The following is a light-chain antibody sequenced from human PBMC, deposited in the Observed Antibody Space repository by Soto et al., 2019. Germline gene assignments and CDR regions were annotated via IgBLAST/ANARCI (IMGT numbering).Light chain of an antibody. Sequence: DIQMTQSPSSVSASVGERVTISCRASQDVSTWLDWYQQKPGKAPKLLIYDASNWQTGVPSRFSGSGSPTDCPLTIISLQPEDFATYYCQQADSFPRTFGQGTKVDIQ. J-gene: IGKJ1*01. CDR2: DAS. CDR3: QQADSFPRT. V-gene: IGKV1D-12*01. CDR1: QDVSTW.